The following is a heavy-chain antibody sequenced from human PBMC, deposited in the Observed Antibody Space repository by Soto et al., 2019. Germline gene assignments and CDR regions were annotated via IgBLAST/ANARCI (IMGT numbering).Heavy chain of an antibody. CDR2: IKQEGREK. CDR3: ARSKFYDSCVFLLILCYFGY. J-gene: IGHJ4*02. Sequence: PGGSLRLSCAASGFTFSSFSMSWVRQAPGKGLEWVASIKQEGREKWYGDSVKGRFTISRDNARNSLYLQMNSLRADDTALYYCARSKFYDSCVFLLILCYFGYWGQGTLVTVSS. CDR1: GFTFSSFS. V-gene: IGHV3-7*01. D-gene: IGHD3-22*01.